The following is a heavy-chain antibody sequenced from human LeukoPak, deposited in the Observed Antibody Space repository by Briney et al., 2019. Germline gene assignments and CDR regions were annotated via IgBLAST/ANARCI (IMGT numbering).Heavy chain of an antibody. Sequence: PSETLSLTCTVSGGSISSGDYYWSWIRQPPGKGLEWIGYIYYSGSTYYNPSLKSRVTISVDTSKNQFSLKLSSVTAADTAVYYCARALLFPRYGDYVPYYFDYWGQGTLVTVSS. CDR1: GGSISSGDYY. D-gene: IGHD4-17*01. V-gene: IGHV4-30-4*01. J-gene: IGHJ4*02. CDR3: ARALLFPRYGDYVPYYFDY. CDR2: IYYSGST.